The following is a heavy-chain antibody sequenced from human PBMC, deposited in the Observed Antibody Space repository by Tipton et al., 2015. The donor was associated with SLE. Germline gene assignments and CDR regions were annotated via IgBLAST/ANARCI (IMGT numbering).Heavy chain of an antibody. J-gene: IGHJ4*02. CDR1: GYFFSSGHYSGYF. CDR2: IYDSGKT. Sequence: TLSLTCAVSGYFFSSGHYSGYFRGWIRQPPGKGLEWIGNIYDSGKTYYNPSLKSRVTISVDTSKNQLSLKFTSVTVAATAVYYCARGSVVADDFWGQGTLVTVSS. CDR3: ARGSVVADDF. D-gene: IGHD2-15*01. V-gene: IGHV4-38-2*01.